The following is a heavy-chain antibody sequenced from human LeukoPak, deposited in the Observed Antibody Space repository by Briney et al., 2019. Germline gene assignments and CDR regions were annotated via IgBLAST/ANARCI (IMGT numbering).Heavy chain of an antibody. CDR3: ARGRLRGDHGGLAFDP. Sequence: SETLSLTCAVSGGSIASGGFSWNWIRQPPGKDLEWIGYIYPSGGTYYNPSLKSRLTISIDKSKNQFSLRLNSVIAADTAVYFCARGRLRGDHGGLAFDPWGQGALVTVSS. D-gene: IGHD4-17*01. J-gene: IGHJ5*02. CDR1: GGSIASGGFS. CDR2: IYPSGGT. V-gene: IGHV4-30-2*01.